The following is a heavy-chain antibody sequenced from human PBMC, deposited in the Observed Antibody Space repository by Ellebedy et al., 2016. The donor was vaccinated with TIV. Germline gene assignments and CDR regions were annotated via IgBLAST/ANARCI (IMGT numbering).Heavy chain of an antibody. CDR2: ISYDGSSK. CDR1: GFTFNSYA. D-gene: IGHD6-19*01. V-gene: IGHV3-30-3*01. J-gene: IGHJ4*02. Sequence: PWGSLRLSCAASGFTFNSYAMHWVRQAPGKGLEWVAVISYDGSSKYYADSVKGRFTISRDNSMTTLYLEMNSLRAEDTAVYYCARDLDKSSGWYGGAAYWGQGTRVTVSS. CDR3: ARDLDKSSGWYGGAAY.